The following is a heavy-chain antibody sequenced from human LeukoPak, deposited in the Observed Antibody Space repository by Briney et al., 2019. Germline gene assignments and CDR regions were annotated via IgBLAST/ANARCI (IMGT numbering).Heavy chain of an antibody. V-gene: IGHV3-23*01. Sequence: AGGSLRLSCAASGFTFSSYAMSWVRQAPRKGLEWVSAISSSGGSTHYADSVKGRFTISRDNSKNTLYLQMNSLRVEDTAVYYCAKDPYGYNSYYFDYWGQGTLGTVSS. CDR1: GFTFSSYA. D-gene: IGHD5-24*01. CDR2: ISSSGGST. CDR3: AKDPYGYNSYYFDY. J-gene: IGHJ4*02.